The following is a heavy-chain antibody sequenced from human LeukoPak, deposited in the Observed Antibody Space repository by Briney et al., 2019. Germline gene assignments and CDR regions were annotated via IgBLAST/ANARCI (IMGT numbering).Heavy chain of an antibody. CDR1: GFTFSSYG. CDR2: IWYNGGNK. J-gene: IGHJ4*02. Sequence: GGSLRLSCAASGFTFSSYGMHWVRQAPGKGLEGVAVIWYNGGNKYYADSVKGRFTISRDNSKNTLYLQMNSLRAEDTAVYYCARDRRTTYPFDYWGQGTLVTVSS. V-gene: IGHV3-33*01. CDR3: ARDRRTTYPFDY. D-gene: IGHD1-1*01.